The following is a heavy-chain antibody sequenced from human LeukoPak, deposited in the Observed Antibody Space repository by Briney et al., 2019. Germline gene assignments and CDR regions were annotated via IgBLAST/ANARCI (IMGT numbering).Heavy chain of an antibody. J-gene: IGHJ1*01. V-gene: IGHV3-33*01. CDR2: IWFDGSEQ. Sequence: GGSLRLSCAASGFTFSTYAIHWVRQAPGKGLEWVAVIWFDGSEQYYADSVKGRFIISRDNSKSTTNLQLNSLRAEDTAVYYCAREGDSRWGELSPWGQGTLVTVSS. CDR3: AREGDSRWGELSP. CDR1: GFTFSTYA. D-gene: IGHD3-16*02.